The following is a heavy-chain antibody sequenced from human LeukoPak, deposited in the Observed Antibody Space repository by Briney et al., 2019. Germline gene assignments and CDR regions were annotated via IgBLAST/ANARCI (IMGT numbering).Heavy chain of an antibody. V-gene: IGHV3-74*01. Sequence: GGSLRLSCAASGFRFDDYAMHWVRQAPGKGLVWVARLNSGASSPSYADSVKGRFTVSRDNAKNTLYLQMDSLRAEDTAVYYCARGPDYGGPLRGQGTLVTVSP. CDR2: LNSGASSP. J-gene: IGHJ4*02. CDR3: ARGPDYGGPL. CDR1: GFRFDDYA. D-gene: IGHD4-23*01.